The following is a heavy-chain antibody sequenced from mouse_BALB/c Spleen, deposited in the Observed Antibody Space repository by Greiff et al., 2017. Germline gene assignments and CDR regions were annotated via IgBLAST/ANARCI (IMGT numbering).Heavy chain of an antibody. Sequence: ESGPGLVKPSQSLSLTCSVTGYSITSGYYWNWIRQFPGNKLEWMGYISYDGSNNYNPSLKNRISITRDTSKNQFFLKLNSVTTEDTATYYCAAEGNYTWFADWGQGTLVTVSA. D-gene: IGHD2-1*01. J-gene: IGHJ3*01. CDR2: ISYDGSN. V-gene: IGHV3-6*02. CDR3: AAEGNYTWFAD. CDR1: GYSITSGYY.